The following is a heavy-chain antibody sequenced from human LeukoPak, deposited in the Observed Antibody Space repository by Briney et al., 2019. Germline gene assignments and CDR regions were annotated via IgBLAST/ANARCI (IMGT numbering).Heavy chain of an antibody. J-gene: IGHJ6*02. CDR1: GFAFHKYA. V-gene: IGHV3-9*01. CDR3: AKDTGGNGAYFYAMDV. Sequence: PGRSLRLSCVGSGFAFHKYAMHWVRRPPGKGLEWGSGINWNSDTKAYADSVKGRFTISRDRARNSLYLQMDRLRPEDTALYYCAKDTGGNGAYFYAMDVWGQGTSVTVSS. CDR2: INWNSDTK. D-gene: IGHD4-23*01.